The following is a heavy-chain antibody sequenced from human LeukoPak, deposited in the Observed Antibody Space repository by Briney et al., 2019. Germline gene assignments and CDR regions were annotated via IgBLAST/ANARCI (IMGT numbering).Heavy chain of an antibody. V-gene: IGHV3-11*06. D-gene: IGHD5-24*01. CDR1: GFTFSDYY. J-gene: IGHJ5*02. CDR2: ISSSSTYT. Sequence: GGSLRLSCAASGFTFSDYYMSWIRQAPGKGLEWVSYISSSSTYTNNAASVKGRLTISRDNAKNSLYLQMNSLRAEDTAIYYCARITGVGSNSVGCFDPWGQGTLVTVSS. CDR3: ARITGVGSNSVGCFDP.